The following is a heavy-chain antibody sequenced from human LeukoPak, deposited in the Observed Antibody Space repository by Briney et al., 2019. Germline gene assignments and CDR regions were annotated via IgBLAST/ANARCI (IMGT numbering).Heavy chain of an antibody. CDR3: ARFTPQGYGWGGYNRFDP. CDR2: IYYSGST. J-gene: IGHJ5*02. V-gene: IGHV4-59*01. D-gene: IGHD3-16*01. Sequence: SETLSLTCTVSGGSINSYYWSWIRQPPGKGLEWIGYIYYSGSTYYNPSLKSRVTISVDTSKNQFSLNLTSVTAADTAVYYCARFTPQGYGWGGYNRFDPWGQGTLVTVSS. CDR1: GGSINSYY.